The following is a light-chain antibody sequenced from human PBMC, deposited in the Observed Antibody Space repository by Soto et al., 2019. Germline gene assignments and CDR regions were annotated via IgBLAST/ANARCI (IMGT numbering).Light chain of an antibody. V-gene: IGLV1-40*01. CDR1: TSNIGAGYD. Sequence: QSVLTQPPSVSGAPGQRVTISCTGSTSNIGAGYDVHWYQQLPGTAPKLLLYGNTNRPSGVPDRFSGSKSGTSASLAITGLQTEDEADYYCQSYDSSLNVIFGGGTKVTVL. J-gene: IGLJ2*01. CDR3: QSYDSSLNVI. CDR2: GNT.